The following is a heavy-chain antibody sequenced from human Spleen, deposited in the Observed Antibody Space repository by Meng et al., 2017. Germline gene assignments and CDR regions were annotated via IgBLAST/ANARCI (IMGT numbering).Heavy chain of an antibody. Sequence: QGQLQGPGPGLVKPSPTLSPPCTVPGGSISSGGYYWSWIRQHPGKGLEWIGYIYYSGSTYYNPSLKSRVTISVDTSKNQFSLKLSSVTAADTAVYYCARGVCSSSCYFHNWFDPWGQGTLVTVSS. D-gene: IGHD6-13*01. J-gene: IGHJ5*02. CDR2: IYYSGST. V-gene: IGHV4-31*03. CDR3: ARGVCSSSCYFHNWFDP. CDR1: GGSISSGGYY.